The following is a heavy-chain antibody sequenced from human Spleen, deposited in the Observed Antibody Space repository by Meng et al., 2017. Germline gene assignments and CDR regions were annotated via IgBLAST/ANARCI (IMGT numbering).Heavy chain of an antibody. V-gene: IGHV3-73*01. CDR3: TRDTAMIPGFDP. CDR1: GFTFSDSA. CDR2: IRSKANSYAT. D-gene: IGHD5-18*01. Sequence: EVQVMPSGGGLVPPGSSLKLSFSASGFTFSDSAMHWGRQDSGEGLEWVGRIRSKANSYATTYAASVNGRFTISRDESKNTEYLQMNSLKIEDTAVYYCTRDTAMIPGFDPWGQGTLVTVSS. J-gene: IGHJ5*02.